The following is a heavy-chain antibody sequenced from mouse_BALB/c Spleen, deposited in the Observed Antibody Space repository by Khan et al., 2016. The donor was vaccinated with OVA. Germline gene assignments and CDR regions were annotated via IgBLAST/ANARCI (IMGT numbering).Heavy chain of an antibody. D-gene: IGHD4-1*01. V-gene: IGHV5-6*01. CDR2: ISSGGDYT. CDR1: GFTFSSYS. J-gene: IGHJ3*01. CDR3: ASHLTGSFAY. Sequence: EVMLVESGGDLVKPGGSLKLSCAASGFTFSSYSMSWVRQTPDKRLEWVATISSGGDYTYYLDRVKGRFTISRANAKNTLYLQMSSLKSEDTAMYYCASHLTGSFAYWGQGTLVTVSA.